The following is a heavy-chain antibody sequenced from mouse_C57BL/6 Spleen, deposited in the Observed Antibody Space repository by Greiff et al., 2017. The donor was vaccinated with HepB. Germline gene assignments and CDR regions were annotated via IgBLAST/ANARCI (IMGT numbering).Heavy chain of an antibody. Sequence: ESGPELVKPGASVKISCKASGYAFSSSWMNWVKQRPGKGLEWIGRIYPGDGDTNYNGKFKGKATLTADKSSSTAYMQLSSLTSEDSAVYFCARSEDYYGSSEGWYFDVWGTGTTVTVSS. CDR2: IYPGDGDT. V-gene: IGHV1-82*01. D-gene: IGHD1-1*01. CDR1: GYAFSSSW. J-gene: IGHJ1*03. CDR3: ARSEDYYGSSEGWYFDV.